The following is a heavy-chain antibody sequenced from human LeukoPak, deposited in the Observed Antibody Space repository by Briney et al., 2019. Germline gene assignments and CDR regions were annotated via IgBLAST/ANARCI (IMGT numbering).Heavy chain of an antibody. CDR2: INSDGSST. CDR1: GFTFSSYW. V-gene: IGHV3-74*01. CDR3: ARDGLAAITFDY. J-gene: IGHJ4*02. Sequence: GGSLRLSCVASGFTFSSYWMHWVRQAPGKGLVWVSHINSDGSSTTYADSVKGRFTISRDNAKNTLYLQMNSRRAEDTAVYYCARDGLAAITFDYWGQGILVTVSS. D-gene: IGHD5-24*01.